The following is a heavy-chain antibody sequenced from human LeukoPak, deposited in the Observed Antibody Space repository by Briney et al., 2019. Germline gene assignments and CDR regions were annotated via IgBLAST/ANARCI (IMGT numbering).Heavy chain of an antibody. Sequence: GGSLRLSCAASGFTFSSYAMHWVRQAPGKGLEWVAVISYDGSNKYYADSVKGRFTISRDNAKNSLYLQMNSLRAEDTAVYYCARAGPAVAGPYYYYYMDVWGKGTTVTVSS. CDR1: GFTFSSYA. CDR3: ARAGPAVAGPYYYYYMDV. CDR2: ISYDGSNK. J-gene: IGHJ6*03. V-gene: IGHV3-30*04. D-gene: IGHD6-19*01.